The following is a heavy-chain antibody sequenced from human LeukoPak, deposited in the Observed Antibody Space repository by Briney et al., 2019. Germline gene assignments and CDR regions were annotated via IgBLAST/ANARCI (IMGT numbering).Heavy chain of an antibody. J-gene: IGHJ4*02. CDR3: ARDGYNYALFDY. Sequence: PGGSLRLSCAASGFTFSNYWMHWVRQAPGKGLVWVSCINNDGSSASFADSVKGRFTISRDNARNTVDLQMSSLRAEDTAVYYRARDGYNYALFDYWGQGTLVTVSS. CDR2: INNDGSSA. V-gene: IGHV3-74*01. CDR1: GFTFSNYW. D-gene: IGHD5-24*01.